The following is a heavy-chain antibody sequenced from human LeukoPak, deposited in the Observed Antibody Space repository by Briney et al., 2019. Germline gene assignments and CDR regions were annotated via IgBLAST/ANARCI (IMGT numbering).Heavy chain of an antibody. J-gene: IGHJ4*02. CDR3: ARDGSYYDSSGSYYYFDC. V-gene: IGHV3-53*01. D-gene: IGHD3-22*01. Sequence: SGGSLGLSCAASGFTVSSNYMSWVRQAPGKGLEWVSGIYSGGSTYYADSVKGRFTISRGNSKNTLYLQMNSLRAEDTAVYYCARDGSYYDSSGSYYYFDCWGQGTLVTVSS. CDR2: IYSGGST. CDR1: GFTVSSNY.